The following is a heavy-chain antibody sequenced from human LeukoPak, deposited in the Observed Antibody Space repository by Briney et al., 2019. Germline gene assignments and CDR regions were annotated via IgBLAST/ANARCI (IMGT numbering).Heavy chain of an antibody. J-gene: IGHJ4*02. Sequence: GGSLRLSCATSGFTFSSYTMNWVRQAPGKGLEWISSILSDSATTIHYADSVKGRFTISRDNAKNSLYLQMNSLRAEDTAVYYCARYYDSSGYPWDYFDYWGQGTLVTVSS. D-gene: IGHD3-22*01. CDR3: ARYYDSSGYPWDYFDY. CDR2: ILSDSATTI. V-gene: IGHV3-48*04. CDR1: GFTFSSYT.